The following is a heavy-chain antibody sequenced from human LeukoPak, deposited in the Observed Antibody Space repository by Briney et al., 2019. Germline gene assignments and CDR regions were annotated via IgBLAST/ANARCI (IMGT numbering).Heavy chain of an antibody. CDR1: GGSISIYY. V-gene: IGHV4-4*07. CDR2: IYTSGTT. D-gene: IGHD4-17*01. Sequence: SETLSLTCTVSGGSISIYYWSWIRQPAGKGLEWIGRIYTSGTTHYNPSLKGRVTMSVDTSKNQFSLKLSSVTAADTAVYSCASLRSTYWYFDLWGRGTLVTVSS. J-gene: IGHJ2*01. CDR3: ASLRSTYWYFDL.